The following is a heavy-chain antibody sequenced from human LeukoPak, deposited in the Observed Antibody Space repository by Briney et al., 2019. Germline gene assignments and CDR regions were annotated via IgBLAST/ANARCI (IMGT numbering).Heavy chain of an antibody. V-gene: IGHV3-74*01. CDR1: GFTFSSYW. CDR2: INSDGSST. D-gene: IGHD3-9*01. CDR3: ARGAYFDWLLSYLDY. Sequence: GGSLRLSCAASGFTFSSYWMHWVRQAPGKGLVWVSRINSDGSSTSYADSVKGRFTIPRDNAKNTLYLQMNSLRAEDTAVYYCARGAYFDWLLSYLDYWGQGTLVTVSS. J-gene: IGHJ4*02.